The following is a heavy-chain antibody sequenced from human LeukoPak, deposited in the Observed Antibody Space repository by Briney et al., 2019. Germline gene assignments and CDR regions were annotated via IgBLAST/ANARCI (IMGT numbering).Heavy chain of an antibody. CDR3: AKAIRYFASDAFDI. V-gene: IGHV3-9*01. J-gene: IGHJ3*02. Sequence: GGSLRLSCVASGFTFSRAGLHWVRQAPGKGLEWVSGISWNSGSIGYADSVKGRFTISRDNAKNSLYLQMNSLRAEDTALYYCAKAIRYFASDAFDIWGQGTMVTVSS. CDR2: ISWNSGSI. CDR1: GFTFSRAG. D-gene: IGHD3-9*01.